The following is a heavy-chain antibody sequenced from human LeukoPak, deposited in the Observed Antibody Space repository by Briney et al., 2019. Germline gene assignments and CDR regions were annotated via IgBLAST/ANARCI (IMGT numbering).Heavy chain of an antibody. Sequence: GGSLRLSCAASGFTFSSYAMSWVRQAPGKGLEWVSAISGSGGSTYYADSVKGRFTISRDNSKNTLYLQMNSLRAEDTAVYYCAKGLRSSTSCYSLSCYYYYYMDVWGKGTTVTVSS. J-gene: IGHJ6*03. CDR1: GFTFSSYA. D-gene: IGHD2-2*02. V-gene: IGHV3-23*01. CDR2: ISGSGGST. CDR3: AKGLRSSTSCYSLSCYYYYYMDV.